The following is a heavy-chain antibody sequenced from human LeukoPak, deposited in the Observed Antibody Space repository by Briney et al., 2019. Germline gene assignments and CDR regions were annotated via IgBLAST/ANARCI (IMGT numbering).Heavy chain of an antibody. CDR2: IYYSGST. J-gene: IGHJ4*02. CDR1: GGSISSSSYY. Sequence: PSETLSLTCTVSGGSISSSSYYWGWIRQPPGKGLEWIGSIYYSGSTYYNPSLKSRVTISVDTSKNQFSLKLSSVTAADTAVYYCARLGYSSGIDYWGQGTLVTVSS. CDR3: ARLGYSSGIDY. D-gene: IGHD6-19*01. V-gene: IGHV4-39*01.